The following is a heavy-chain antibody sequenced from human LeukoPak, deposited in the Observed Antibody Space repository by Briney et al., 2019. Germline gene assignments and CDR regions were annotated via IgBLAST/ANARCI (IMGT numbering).Heavy chain of an antibody. Sequence: RSGGSLRLSCAVSGFTFSGFWMSWSRQAPGKGLEWVASINSDGSEGYYADVVKGRFTISRDNAKNSLYLQINSLRAEDTAVYYCARSSYSSSSSVGGQGTMVTVSS. J-gene: IGHJ3*01. V-gene: IGHV3-7*03. CDR2: INSDGSEG. CDR3: ARSSYSSSSSV. CDR1: GFTFSGFW. D-gene: IGHD6-6*01.